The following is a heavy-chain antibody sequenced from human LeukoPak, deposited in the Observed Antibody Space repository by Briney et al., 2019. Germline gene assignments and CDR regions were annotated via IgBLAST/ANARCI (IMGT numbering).Heavy chain of an antibody. Sequence: SVKVSCKASGGTFSSYAISWVRQAPGQGLEWMGRIIPIFGTANYAQKFQGRVTITADKSTSTAYMELSSLRSEDTAVYYCATLGYSYGYRSFDYWGQGTLVAVSS. V-gene: IGHV1-69*06. CDR3: ATLGYSYGYRSFDY. D-gene: IGHD5-18*01. CDR1: GGTFSSYA. J-gene: IGHJ4*02. CDR2: IIPIFGTA.